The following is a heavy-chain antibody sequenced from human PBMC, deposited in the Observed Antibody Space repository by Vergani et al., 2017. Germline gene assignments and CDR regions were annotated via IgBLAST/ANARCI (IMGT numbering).Heavy chain of an antibody. CDR3: ARHTTYTDS. D-gene: IGHD1-1*01. CDR2: IYPADSDT. Sequence: EVELVQSGPEMRKPGESLKISCNGSEYSFGNYWIGWVRQMPGKGLEGMGIIYPADSDTRYSPSFQGQVTISADKSISTAFLQWDSLKASDTALYYCARHTTYTDSWGQGTLVTVSS. V-gene: IGHV5-51*01. J-gene: IGHJ4*02. CDR1: EYSFGNYW.